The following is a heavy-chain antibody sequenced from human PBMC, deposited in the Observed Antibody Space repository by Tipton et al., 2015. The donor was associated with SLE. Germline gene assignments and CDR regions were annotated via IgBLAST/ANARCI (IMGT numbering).Heavy chain of an antibody. V-gene: IGHV3-9*01. Sequence: SLRLSCAASGFSFGDFAMHWVRQASGKGLEWVSGISWNSGSVDYADSVKGRFTISRDSAKNSLYLQMDSLRADDTALYYCARDCLVGAPDYWGQGTLVTVSS. CDR3: ARDCLVGAPDY. D-gene: IGHD1-26*01. CDR2: ISWNSGSV. CDR1: GFSFGDFA. J-gene: IGHJ4*02.